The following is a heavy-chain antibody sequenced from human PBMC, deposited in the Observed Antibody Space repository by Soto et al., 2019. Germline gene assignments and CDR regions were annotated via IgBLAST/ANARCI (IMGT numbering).Heavy chain of an antibody. Sequence: GGSLRLSCVGSEFTFSSHGMHWVRQAPGKGLEWVAVISYDGSYEYYTDSVKGRFTISRDNSKNTLYLQMNSLRGEDTDVYYCAKDGGGCYQPPNYYYYGLDVWGQGSTVTVSS. CDR2: ISYDGSYE. D-gene: IGHD2-2*01. CDR3: AKDGGGCYQPPNYYYYGLDV. V-gene: IGHV3-30*18. J-gene: IGHJ6*02. CDR1: EFTFSSHG.